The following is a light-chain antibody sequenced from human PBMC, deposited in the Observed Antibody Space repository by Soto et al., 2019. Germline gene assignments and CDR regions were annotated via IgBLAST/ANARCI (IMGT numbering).Light chain of an antibody. Sequence: EIVMAQSPATLSVSPGEGATLSCRASQSVNSNLAWYQQKPGQAPRILIYDAFTRATGSPARFSGSGSGTEFTLTISSLQSEDFAVYYCQQYSNWSPLTFGGGTKVEI. CDR1: QSVNSN. CDR3: QQYSNWSPLT. J-gene: IGKJ4*01. V-gene: IGKV3-15*01. CDR2: DAF.